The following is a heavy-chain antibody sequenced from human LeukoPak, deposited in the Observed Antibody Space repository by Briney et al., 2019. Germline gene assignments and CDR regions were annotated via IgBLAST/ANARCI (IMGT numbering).Heavy chain of an antibody. CDR1: GYRFSSYW. CDR3: ARHNDFFDY. Sequence: GESLQISCKGSGYRFSSYWIGWVRQMPGRGLEWMGIIYPGDSDTRYSPSFQGQVTISADKSISTAYLQWSSLKASDTAMYYCARHNDFFDYWGQGTLVTVSS. CDR2: IYPGDSDT. V-gene: IGHV5-51*01. J-gene: IGHJ4*02. D-gene: IGHD3-3*01.